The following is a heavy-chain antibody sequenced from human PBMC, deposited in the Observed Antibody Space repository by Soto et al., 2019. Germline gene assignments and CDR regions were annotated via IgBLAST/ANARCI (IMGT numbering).Heavy chain of an antibody. J-gene: IGHJ6*02. CDR3: ARTDRDFYGLDV. V-gene: IGHV3-13*05. Sequence: EVQLVESGGGLVQPGGSLRLSCEASGFTFRNYDMHWVRQGTGKGLEWVSGISAAGDPDYADSVEGRFTISRENAQNSFFLQIYSLRVGDTAVYYCARTDRDFYGLDVWGQATTVIVSS. CDR2: ISAAGDP. CDR1: GFTFRNYD.